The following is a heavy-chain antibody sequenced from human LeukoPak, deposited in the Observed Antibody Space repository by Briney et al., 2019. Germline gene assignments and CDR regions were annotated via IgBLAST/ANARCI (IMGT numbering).Heavy chain of an antibody. V-gene: IGHV4-39*07. CDR3: ARGGDSSGWYVGRAFDY. CDR2: IYYSGST. D-gene: IGHD6-19*01. Sequence: SETLSLTCTVSGGSISSTSYYWGWIRQPPGKGLEWIGSIYYSGSTYYNPSLKSRVTISVDTSKNQFSLKLRSVTAADTAVYYCARGGDSSGWYVGRAFDYWGQGTLVTVSS. J-gene: IGHJ4*02. CDR1: GGSISSTSYY.